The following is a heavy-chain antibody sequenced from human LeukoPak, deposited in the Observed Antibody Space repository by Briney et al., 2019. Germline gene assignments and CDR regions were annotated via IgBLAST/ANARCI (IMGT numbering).Heavy chain of an antibody. J-gene: IGHJ4*02. CDR1: GFTFSSFD. CDR3: AMDYYDVNGYSRGWNY. D-gene: IGHD3-22*01. V-gene: IGHV3-30*03. Sequence: PGGSLRLSCAASGFTFSSFDMHWIRQAPGKGLEWVAVITSDGSKQYYVDSVKGRFTVSRDNSKKTLYLQMNSLRADDMAVYYFAMDYYDVNGYSRGWNYWGQGTLVAVSS. CDR2: ITSDGSKQ.